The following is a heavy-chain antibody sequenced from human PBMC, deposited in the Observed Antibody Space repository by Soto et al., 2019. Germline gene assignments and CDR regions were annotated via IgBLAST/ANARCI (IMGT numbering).Heavy chain of an antibody. CDR2: IYPGDSDT. D-gene: IGHD3-10*01. V-gene: IGHV5-51*01. CDR3: ARRGFGELHYYYYYGMDV. CDR1: GYSFTSYW. Sequence: GESLKISCKGSGYSFTSYWIGWVRQMPGKGLEWMGIIYPGDSDTRYSPSFQGQVTISADKSISTAYLQWSSLKASDTAMYYCARRGFGELHYYYYYGMDVCGQGTTVTVS. J-gene: IGHJ6*02.